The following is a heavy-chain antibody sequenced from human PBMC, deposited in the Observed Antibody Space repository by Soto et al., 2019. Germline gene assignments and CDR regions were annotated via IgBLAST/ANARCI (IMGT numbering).Heavy chain of an antibody. D-gene: IGHD6-13*01. V-gene: IGHV1-18*01. Sequence: QVQLVQSGAEVKKPGASVKVSCKASGYTFTSYGISWVRQAPGQGLEWMGWISAYNGNTNYAQKLQGRVTMTTDTTTSTAYMELRSLRSDDAAVYYCARDPLRWAGYSSSWDRKIGDRYGMDVW. CDR2: ISAYNGNT. CDR3: ARDPLRWAGYSSSWDRKIGDRYGMDV. J-gene: IGHJ6*01. CDR1: GYTFTSYG.